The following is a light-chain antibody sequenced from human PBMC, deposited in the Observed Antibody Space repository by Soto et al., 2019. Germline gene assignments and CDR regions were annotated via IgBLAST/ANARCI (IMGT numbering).Light chain of an antibody. Sequence: QSVLTQPPSASGSPGQAVTISCTGTSSDVGAHGYVSWYQQNPGKAPKLMLYEVNKRPSGVPDRFSGSKSGNTASLTVSGLQAEDEGNYYCSSDAGGNNWVFGGGTKVTVL. CDR2: EVN. V-gene: IGLV2-8*01. CDR1: SSDVGAHGY. J-gene: IGLJ3*02. CDR3: SSDAGGNNWV.